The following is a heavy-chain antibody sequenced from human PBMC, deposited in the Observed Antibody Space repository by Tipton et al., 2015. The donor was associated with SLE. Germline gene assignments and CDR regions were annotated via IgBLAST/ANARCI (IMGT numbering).Heavy chain of an antibody. Sequence: TLSLTCTVSGGSISSGGYYWSWIRQHPGKGLEWIGYIYHSGSTFYNPSLKSRVTISVDTSKNQFSLKLSSVTAADTAVYYCARDGAAGDFDYWGQGTLVTVSS. J-gene: IGHJ4*02. CDR2: IYHSGST. D-gene: IGHD6-13*01. V-gene: IGHV4-31*03. CDR1: GGSISSGGYY. CDR3: ARDGAAGDFDY.